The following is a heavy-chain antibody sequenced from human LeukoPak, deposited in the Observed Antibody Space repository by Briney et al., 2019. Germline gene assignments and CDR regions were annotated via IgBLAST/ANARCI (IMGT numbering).Heavy chain of an antibody. V-gene: IGHV4-34*01. J-gene: IGHJ6*03. CDR3: ARAAYYYDSSGYYYYYYMDV. D-gene: IGHD3-22*01. CDR2: INHSGSA. Sequence: PSETLSLTCAVYGGSFSGYYWSWIRQPPGKGLEWIGEINHSGSANYNPSLKSRVTISVDTSKNQFSLKLSSVTAADTAVYYCARAAYYYDSSGYYYYYYMDVWGKGTTVTISS. CDR1: GGSFSGYY.